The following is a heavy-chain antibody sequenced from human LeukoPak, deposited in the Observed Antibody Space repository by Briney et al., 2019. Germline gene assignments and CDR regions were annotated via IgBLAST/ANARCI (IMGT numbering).Heavy chain of an antibody. CDR3: ARDGTKYRLLRVQGPYYYGMDV. V-gene: IGHV1-18*01. CDR2: ISAYNGNT. Sequence: GASVKVSCKASGYTFTSYGISWVRQAPGQGLEWMGWISAYNGNTNYAQKLQGRVTMTTDTSTSTAYMELRSLRSDDTAVYYCARDGTKYRLLRVQGPYYYGMDVWGQGTTVTVSS. J-gene: IGHJ6*02. D-gene: IGHD2-2*01. CDR1: GYTFTSYG.